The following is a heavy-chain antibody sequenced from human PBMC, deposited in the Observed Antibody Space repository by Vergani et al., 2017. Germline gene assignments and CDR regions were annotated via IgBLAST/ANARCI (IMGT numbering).Heavy chain of an antibody. CDR1: GGSISSYY. CDR2: IYYSGST. V-gene: IGHV4-59*01. J-gene: IGHJ6*02. Sequence: QVQLQESGPGLVKPSETLSLTCTVSGGSISSYYWSWIRQPPGKGLEWIGYIYYSGSTNYNPSLKSRVTISVDTSKNQFSLKLSSVTAADTAVYYCARGXLGDYAPGYYYYYGMDVWGQGTTVTVSS. CDR3: ARGXLGDYAPGYYYYYGMDV. D-gene: IGHD4-17*01.